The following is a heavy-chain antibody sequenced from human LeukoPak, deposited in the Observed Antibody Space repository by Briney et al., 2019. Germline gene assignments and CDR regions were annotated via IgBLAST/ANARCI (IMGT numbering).Heavy chain of an antibody. CDR3: ARETLAAEPSVGYSYYGMDV. Sequence: ASVKVSCKASGGTFSTFAINWVRQATGQGLEWMGRIIPILGIANYAQKFQGRVTITADKSTSTAYMELSSLRSEDTAVYYCARETLAAEPSVGYSYYGMDVWGQGTTVTVSS. D-gene: IGHD6-25*01. CDR2: IIPILGIA. V-gene: IGHV1-69*04. J-gene: IGHJ6*02. CDR1: GGTFSTFA.